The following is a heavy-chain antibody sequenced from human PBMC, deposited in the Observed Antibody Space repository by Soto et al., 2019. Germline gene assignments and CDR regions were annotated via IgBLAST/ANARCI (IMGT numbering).Heavy chain of an antibody. J-gene: IGHJ3*02. V-gene: IGHV5-51*01. CDR3: ARLARYYDYVWGSYRQDAFHT. CDR1: GYSFSTYW. Sequence: GESLKISCRTSGYSFSTYWIGWVRQMPGKGLEWMGIIYPGDSDSKYSPSFQGQVTISADTSIRTAYLQWSSLKASDTAMYYCARLARYYDYVWGSYRQDAFHTWGQGTMVTVSS. D-gene: IGHD3-16*02. CDR2: IYPGDSDS.